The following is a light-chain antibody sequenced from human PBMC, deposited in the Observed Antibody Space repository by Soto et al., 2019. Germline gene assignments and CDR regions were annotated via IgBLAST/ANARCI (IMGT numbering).Light chain of an antibody. V-gene: IGKV1-39*01. Sequence: DIQMTQSPSSLSASVGDRVTITCRASQSISSYLNWYQQKVGKAPKLLINAASSFQSGVPSRFSGSGSGTDFTLTISSLQPEDFATYDCQQSNRTPFTFGPGTKVDIK. CDR1: QSISSY. CDR3: QQSNRTPFT. J-gene: IGKJ3*01. CDR2: AAS.